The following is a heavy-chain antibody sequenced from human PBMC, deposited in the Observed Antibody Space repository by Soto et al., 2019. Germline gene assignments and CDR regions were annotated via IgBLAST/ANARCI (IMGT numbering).Heavy chain of an antibody. CDR1: GFTSDDYA. V-gene: IGHV3-9*02. CDR2: IAWTGGST. Sequence: EVQLVESGGDLVQPGRSLRLSCAASGFTSDDYAMHWVRQAPGKGLEWVSGIAWTGGSTSYADSVKGRSTISRDSAKNYLLLQMISLRSEDTALYHCATGKLAATIPPGWAYYMDVWGKGTTVTVSS. CDR3: ATGKLAATIPPGWAYYMDV. D-gene: IGHD5-12*01. J-gene: IGHJ6*03.